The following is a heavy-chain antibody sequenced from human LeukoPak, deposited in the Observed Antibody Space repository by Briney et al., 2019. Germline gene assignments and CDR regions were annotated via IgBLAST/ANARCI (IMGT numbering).Heavy chain of an antibody. CDR3: ARGLFRPPTFYFDL. J-gene: IGHJ2*01. V-gene: IGHV4-59*01. D-gene: IGHD2-21*01. CDR1: GGSISSYY. CDR2: IYYSGST. Sequence: SETLSLTCTVSGGSISSYYWSWIRQPPGKGLEWIGYIYYSGSTNYNPSLKSRVTISVDTSKNQFSLKLSSVTAADTAAYYCARGLFRPPTFYFDLWGRGTLVTVSS.